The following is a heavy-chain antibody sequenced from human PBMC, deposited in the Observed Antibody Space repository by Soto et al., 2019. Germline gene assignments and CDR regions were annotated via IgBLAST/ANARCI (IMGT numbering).Heavy chain of an antibody. V-gene: IGHV5-10-1*04. CDR2: IDPSDSQT. Sequence: PGESLKISCKGSGYSFAGYWITWVRQKPGKGLEWMGRIDPSDSQTYYSPSFQGQVTISADKSISTAYLQWSSLKASDTAMYYCARNRQYCSSTSCYWGDYYGMDVWGQGTTVTVSS. D-gene: IGHD2-2*01. J-gene: IGHJ6*02. CDR3: ARNRQYCSSTSCYWGDYYGMDV. CDR1: GYSFAGYW.